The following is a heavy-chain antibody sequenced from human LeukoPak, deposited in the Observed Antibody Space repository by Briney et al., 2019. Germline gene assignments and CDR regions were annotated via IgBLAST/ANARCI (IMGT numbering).Heavy chain of an antibody. Sequence: PSETLSLTCTVSGGSISSSSYYWGWIRQPPGKGLEWIGSIYYSGSTYYNPSLKSRVTISVDTSKNQFSLKLSSVTAADTAVYYCARRPISRSAFDIWGQGTMVTVSS. CDR1: GGSISSSSYY. J-gene: IGHJ3*02. CDR2: IYYSGST. CDR3: ARRPISRSAFDI. D-gene: IGHD3-3*01. V-gene: IGHV4-39*01.